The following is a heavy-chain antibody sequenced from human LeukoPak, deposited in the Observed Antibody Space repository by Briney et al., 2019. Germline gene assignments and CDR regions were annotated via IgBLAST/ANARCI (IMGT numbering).Heavy chain of an antibody. CDR1: GGSISSYY. V-gene: IGHV4-59*01. CDR3: ARGISPSFDI. J-gene: IGHJ3*02. Sequence: PSETLPLTCTVSGGSISSYYWSGIRQPPGKGLEGIGYIYYSGRTNYNPSLKSRVTISVDTCKNQFSLKLSSVPAADTAVYSCARGISPSFDIWGQGTMVTVSS. CDR2: IYYSGRT. D-gene: IGHD3-3*01.